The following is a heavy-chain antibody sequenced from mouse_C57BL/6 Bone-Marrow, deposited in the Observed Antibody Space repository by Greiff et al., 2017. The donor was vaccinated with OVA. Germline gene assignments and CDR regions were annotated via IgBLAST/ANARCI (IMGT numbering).Heavy chain of an antibody. Sequence: QVQLQQSGAELVRPGASVTLSCKASGYTFTDYEMHWVKQTPVHGLEWIGAIDPVTGGTAYNQKFKGKATLTADKSSSTAYMELRSLTSEDSAVYYCTRDDDDYTMDYGDQGNSVTVSA. CDR1: GYTFTDYE. D-gene: IGHD2-4*01. CDR2: IDPVTGGT. CDR3: TRDDDDYTMDY. V-gene: IGHV1-15*01. J-gene: IGHJ4*01.